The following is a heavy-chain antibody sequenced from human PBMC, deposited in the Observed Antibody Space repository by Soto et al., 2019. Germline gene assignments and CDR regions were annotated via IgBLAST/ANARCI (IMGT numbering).Heavy chain of an antibody. D-gene: IGHD2-8*02. V-gene: IGHV4-59*01. CDR1: GGNISSYY. Sequence: SETLSLTCTVSGGNISSYYWSWIRQPPGKGLEWIAYIYYSGSTKYNPSLKSRVTISLDTSKNQFSLKLNSVTAADTAVYYCAREGSTGGFDYWGQGSLVTVSS. J-gene: IGHJ4*02. CDR2: IYYSGST. CDR3: AREGSTGGFDY.